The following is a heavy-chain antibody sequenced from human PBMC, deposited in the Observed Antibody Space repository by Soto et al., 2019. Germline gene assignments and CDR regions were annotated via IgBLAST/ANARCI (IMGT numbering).Heavy chain of an antibody. CDR2: INEDGSDT. J-gene: IGHJ4*02. V-gene: IGHV3-7*01. Sequence: EVLMVESGGDLVQPGGSLRLSCSGSGFTFSSYWMNLVRQTPGKGLEWVANINEDGSDTYYMDSVKGRFTISRDNAKNSLYLQMNSLRAADTAVYFCVGAHFDYWGQGTLVIVSS. D-gene: IGHD1-26*01. CDR3: VGAHFDY. CDR1: GFTFSSYW.